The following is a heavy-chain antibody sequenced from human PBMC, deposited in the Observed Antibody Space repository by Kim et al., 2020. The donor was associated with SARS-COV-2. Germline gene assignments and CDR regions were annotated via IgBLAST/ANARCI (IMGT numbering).Heavy chain of an antibody. J-gene: IGHJ4*02. D-gene: IGHD1-26*01. CDR3: AKARFIVGAISLLDY. Sequence: GGSLRLSCAASGFTFSSYAMSWVRQAPGKGLEWVSAISGSGGSTYYADSVKGRFTISRDNSKNTLYLQMNRLRAEDTAVYCCAKARFIVGAISLLDYWDQGTLVTVSS. CDR1: GFTFSSYA. V-gene: IGHV3-23*01. CDR2: ISGSGGST.